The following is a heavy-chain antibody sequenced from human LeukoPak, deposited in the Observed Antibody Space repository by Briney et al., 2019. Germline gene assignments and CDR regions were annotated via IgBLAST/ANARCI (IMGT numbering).Heavy chain of an antibody. Sequence: SVKVSCKASGGTFSSYAISWVRQAPGQGLEWMGGIIPIFGTANYAQKFQGRVTITADESTSTAYMELSSLRSEDTAVYYCARGRYCSGGSCYSGNGYSYALFDYWGQGTLVTVSS. D-gene: IGHD2-15*01. CDR3: ARGRYCSGGSCYSGNGYSYALFDY. V-gene: IGHV1-69*13. J-gene: IGHJ4*02. CDR2: IIPIFGTA. CDR1: GGTFSSYA.